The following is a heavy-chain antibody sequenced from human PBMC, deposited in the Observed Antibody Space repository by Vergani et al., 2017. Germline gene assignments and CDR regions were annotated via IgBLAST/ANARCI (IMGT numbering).Heavy chain of an antibody. CDR1: GYTFTSYA. D-gene: IGHD4-17*01. V-gene: IGHV1-3*01. Sequence: QVQLVQSGAEVKKPGASVKVSCKASGYTFTSYAMHLVRQAPGQRLEWMGWINAGNGNTKYSQKFQGRVTITRDTSASTAYMELSSLRSEDTAVYYCARQMYGDYGGMGAFDIWGQGTMVTVSS. CDR2: INAGNGNT. CDR3: ARQMYGDYGGMGAFDI. J-gene: IGHJ3*02.